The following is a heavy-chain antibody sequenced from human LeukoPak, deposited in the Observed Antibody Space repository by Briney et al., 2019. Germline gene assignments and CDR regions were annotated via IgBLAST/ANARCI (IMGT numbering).Heavy chain of an antibody. CDR1: GFTFSSYA. J-gene: IGHJ5*02. CDR2: ISYDGSNK. D-gene: IGHD6-13*01. V-gene: IGHV3-30*04. CDR3: ARDSSSWRGGNWFDP. Sequence: GRSLRLSCAASGFTFSSYAMHWVRQAPGKGLEWVAVISYDGSNKYYADSVKGRFTISRDNSKNTLYLQMNSLRAEDTAVYYCARDSSSWRGGNWFDPWGQGTLVTVSS.